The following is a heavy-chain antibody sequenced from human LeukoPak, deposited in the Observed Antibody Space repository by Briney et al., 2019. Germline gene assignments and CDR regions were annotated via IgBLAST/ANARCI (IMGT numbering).Heavy chain of an antibody. CDR3: ARQSDGSGSYYNPRPYYMDV. D-gene: IGHD3-10*01. Sequence: SETLSLTCTVSGGSISSSSYYWGWIRQPPGKGLEWIGSIYYSGSTYYNPSLKSRVTISVDTSKNQFSLKLSSVTAADTAVYYCARQSDGSGSYYNPRPYYMDVWGKGTTVTVSS. CDR2: IYYSGST. CDR1: GGSISSSSYY. J-gene: IGHJ6*03. V-gene: IGHV4-39*01.